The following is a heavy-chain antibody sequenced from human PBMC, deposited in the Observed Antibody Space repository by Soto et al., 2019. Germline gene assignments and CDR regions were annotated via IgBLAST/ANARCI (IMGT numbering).Heavy chain of an antibody. Sequence: QVQLVQSGAEVKKPGASVKVSCKVSGYTLTELSMHWVRQAPGKGLEWMGGFDPEDGETIYAQKFQGRVTMTEDTSTDTAYMELSSLRSEDTAVYYCATEERSGFSQGSWFDPWGQGTLVTVSS. J-gene: IGHJ5*02. CDR1: GYTLTELS. V-gene: IGHV1-24*01. CDR2: FDPEDGET. D-gene: IGHD6-25*01. CDR3: ATEERSGFSQGSWFDP.